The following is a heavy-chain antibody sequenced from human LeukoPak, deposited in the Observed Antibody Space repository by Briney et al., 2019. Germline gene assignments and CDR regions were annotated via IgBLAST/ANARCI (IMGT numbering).Heavy chain of an antibody. Sequence: SETLSLTCNVSGGAVFNSEYYWGWIRQSPERGLEWVGSMYYSGINYYNPSLKSRVTISVDTSKNQFSLKLSSVTAADTAVYYCARDLRKLIVGATDAFDIWGQGTMVTVSS. CDR1: GGAVFNSEYY. V-gene: IGHV4-39*07. D-gene: IGHD1-26*01. CDR2: MYYSGIN. J-gene: IGHJ3*02. CDR3: ARDLRKLIVGATDAFDI.